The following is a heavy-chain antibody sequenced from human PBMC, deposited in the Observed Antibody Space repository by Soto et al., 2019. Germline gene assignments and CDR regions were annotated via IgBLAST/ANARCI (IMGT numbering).Heavy chain of an antibody. CDR2: INHSGST. D-gene: IGHD2-2*01. J-gene: IGHJ4*02. V-gene: IGHV4-34*01. CDR1: GGSFSGYY. Sequence: WETLSLTCAVYGGSFSGYYWSWIRQPPGKGLEWIGEINHSGSTNYNPSVKSRVTISVDTYKNQFSLKLSSVTAADTAVYYCARGGCSSTSCYPYYFDYWGQATLVTVSS. CDR3: ARGGCSSTSCYPYYFDY.